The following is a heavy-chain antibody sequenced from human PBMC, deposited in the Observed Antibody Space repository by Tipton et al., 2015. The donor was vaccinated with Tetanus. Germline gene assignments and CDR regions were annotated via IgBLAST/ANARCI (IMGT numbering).Heavy chain of an antibody. CDR3: AKDGGWGTSSSWLALDP. CDR1: GFTFDDYA. D-gene: IGHD6-6*01. V-gene: IGHV3-9*01. J-gene: IGHJ5*02. Sequence: VQLVQSGGGLVQPGRSLRLSCAASGFTFDDYAMHWVRQAPGKGLEWVSGISWNSGSIGYADSVKGRFTISRDNAKNSLYLQMNSLRAEDTALYYCAKDGGWGTSSSWLALDPWGQGTLVTVSS. CDR2: ISWNSGSI.